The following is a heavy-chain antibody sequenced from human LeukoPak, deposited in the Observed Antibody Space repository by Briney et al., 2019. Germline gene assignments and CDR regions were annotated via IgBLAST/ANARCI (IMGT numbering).Heavy chain of an antibody. CDR2: IYSGEST. D-gene: IGHD3-10*01. Sequence: QPGGSLTLSCAASGFTVSTKYMSWVRQAPGKGLEWVSIIYSGESTYYAESVKGRFIVSRDNSKNTLYLQMNSLRVDDTAVYSCARVGDHYHWYFDLWGRGTLVTVSS. CDR1: GFTVSTKY. V-gene: IGHV3-53*01. J-gene: IGHJ2*01. CDR3: ARVGDHYHWYFDL.